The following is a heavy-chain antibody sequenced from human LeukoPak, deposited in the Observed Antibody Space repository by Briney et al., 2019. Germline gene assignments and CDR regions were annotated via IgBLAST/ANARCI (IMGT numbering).Heavy chain of an antibody. D-gene: IGHD1-26*01. CDR2: ISGGSEST. Sequence: GGSLRLSCAASGFTFSNYWMYWVRQAPGKGLEWVSGISGGSESTYYADSVKGRFTISRDNSKNTLYMEMNNLRGADTAVYYCAKGWTAVGSWGQGTRVTVSS. CDR1: GFTFSNYW. J-gene: IGHJ5*02. V-gene: IGHV3-23*01. CDR3: AKGWTAVGS.